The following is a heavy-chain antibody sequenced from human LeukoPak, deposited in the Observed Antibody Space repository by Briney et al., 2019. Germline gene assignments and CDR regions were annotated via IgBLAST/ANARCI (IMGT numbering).Heavy chain of an antibody. CDR2: IYPDDSDT. Sequence: GESLKISCKGSGYSFTSYWIVWVRQMPGEGLEWMGIIYPDDSDTRYSPSFQGQVTISADKSISAAYLQWSSLKASDTAIYYCARSGGSSYGYTFIDYWGQGTLVTVSS. CDR1: GYSFTSYW. J-gene: IGHJ4*02. D-gene: IGHD5-18*01. V-gene: IGHV5-51*01. CDR3: ARSGGSSYGYTFIDY.